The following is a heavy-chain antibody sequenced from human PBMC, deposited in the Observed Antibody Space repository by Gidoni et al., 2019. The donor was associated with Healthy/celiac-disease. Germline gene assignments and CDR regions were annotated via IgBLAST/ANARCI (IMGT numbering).Heavy chain of an antibody. Sequence: QVQLGQSGAEVKKPGASVKVSCQASGYTFTSYDINWVRQATGQGLEWMEWMNPNRGNTGYAQKFQGRVTMTRNTSISTAYMELSSLRSEDTAVYYCAREGSSWYQWFDPWGQGTLVTVSS. V-gene: IGHV1-8*01. CDR2: MNPNRGNT. CDR1: GYTFTSYD. J-gene: IGHJ5*02. D-gene: IGHD6-13*01. CDR3: AREGSSWYQWFDP.